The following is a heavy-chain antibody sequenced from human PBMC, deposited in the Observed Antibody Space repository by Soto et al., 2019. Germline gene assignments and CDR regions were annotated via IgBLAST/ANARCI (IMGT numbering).Heavy chain of an antibody. CDR3: ARGYCSGGSCWGFDY. V-gene: IGHV4-30-4*01. J-gene: IGHJ4*02. CDR1: GGSISSGDYY. Sequence: QVQLQESGPGLVKPSQTLSLTCTVSGGSISSGDYYWSWIRQPPGKGLEWIGYIYYSGSTYYNPSLKSRVTISVDTSKNQFSLKLSSVTAAATAVYYCARGYCSGGSCWGFDYWGQGTLVTVSS. CDR2: IYYSGST. D-gene: IGHD2-15*01.